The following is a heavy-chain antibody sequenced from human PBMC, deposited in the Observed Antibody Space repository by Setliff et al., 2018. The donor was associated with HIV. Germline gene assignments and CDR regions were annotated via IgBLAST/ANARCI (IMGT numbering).Heavy chain of an antibody. V-gene: IGHV4-61*09. CDR3: VRELGRPASWYFDL. Sequence: KTSETLSLTCSVSGGSIRSGSYFWCWIRQPVGKGLEWIGHVFATGPTNYNPSLGTRIAISVDTPKNQFSLTLRSVTAADTVVYYCVRELGRPASWYFDLWGRGTLVTVSS. J-gene: IGHJ2*01. CDR1: GGSIRSGSYF. D-gene: IGHD7-27*01. CDR2: VFATGPT.